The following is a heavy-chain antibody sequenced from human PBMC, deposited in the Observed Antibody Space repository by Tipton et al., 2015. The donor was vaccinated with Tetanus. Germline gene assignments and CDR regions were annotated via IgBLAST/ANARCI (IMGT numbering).Heavy chain of an antibody. Sequence: TLSLTCSVSGGSTINNNWWTWVRQPPGKGLEWIGEIYHSGRTNYNPSLGTRVTISVDESKNQYSLNLMSATAADTAVYYCARGSTMFFWGQGTLVTVSS. D-gene: IGHD3-10*02. CDR3: ARGSTMFF. CDR1: GGSTINNNW. CDR2: IYHSGRT. V-gene: IGHV4-4*02. J-gene: IGHJ4*02.